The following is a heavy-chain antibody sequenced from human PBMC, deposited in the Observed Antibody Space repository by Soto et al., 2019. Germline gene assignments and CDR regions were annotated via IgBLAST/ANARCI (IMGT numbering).Heavy chain of an antibody. J-gene: IGHJ6*02. Sequence: ASVKVSCKASGYTFTSYYMHWVRQAPGQGLEWMGIINPSGGSTSYAQKFQGRVTMTRDTSTSTVYMELSSLRSEDTAVYYCARDNPVVTTNYNYHDYGMDLWGQGTTVTVSS. CDR3: ARDNPVVTTNYNYHDYGMDL. CDR2: INPSGGST. D-gene: IGHD4-4*01. V-gene: IGHV1-46*01. CDR1: GYTFTSYY.